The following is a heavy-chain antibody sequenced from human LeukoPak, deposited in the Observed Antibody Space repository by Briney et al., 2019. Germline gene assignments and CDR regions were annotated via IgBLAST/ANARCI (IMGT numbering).Heavy chain of an antibody. CDR3: ARDLYYYDSSGYKLDY. V-gene: IGHV3-11*05. CDR2: ISSSSSYT. J-gene: IGHJ4*02. D-gene: IGHD3-22*01. CDR1: GFTFSDYY. Sequence: PGGSLRLSCAASGFTFSDYYMSWIRQAPGKGLEWVSHISSSSSYTNYADSVKGRFTIPRDNAKNSLYLQMNSLRAEDTAVYYCARDLYYYDSSGYKLDYWGQGTLITVSS.